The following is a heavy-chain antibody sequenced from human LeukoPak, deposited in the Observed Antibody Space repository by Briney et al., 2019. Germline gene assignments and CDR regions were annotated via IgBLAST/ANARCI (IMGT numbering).Heavy chain of an antibody. J-gene: IGHJ4*02. CDR2: IWSDGSNY. V-gene: IGHV3-33*01. CDR1: GFTFSSYG. D-gene: IGHD2-15*01. CDR3: ARDRGYCSGGSCYSNYFDY. Sequence: PGRSLRLSCAASGFTFSSYGMHWVRQAPGKGLEWVALIWSDGSNYFYPDSVKGRFTISRDNSKNTVYLQMNSLRAEDTAVYYCARDRGYCSGGSCYSNYFDYWGQGTLVTVSS.